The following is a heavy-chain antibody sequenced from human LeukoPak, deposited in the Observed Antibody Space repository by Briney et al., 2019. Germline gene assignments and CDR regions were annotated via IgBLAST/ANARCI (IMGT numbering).Heavy chain of an antibody. D-gene: IGHD3-10*01. J-gene: IGHJ4*02. CDR1: GFTFSSYA. CDR3: AKLSYYYGSGSYYKTPIDY. Sequence: PGGSLRLSCAASGFTFSSYAMTWVRQAPGRGLEWVSVMSGSGDSTYYADSVKGRFTISRDNSKNTLYPQKNRLRAEDTAVYYCAKLSYYYGSGSYYKTPIDYWGQGTLVTVSS. CDR2: MSGSGDST. V-gene: IGHV3-23*01.